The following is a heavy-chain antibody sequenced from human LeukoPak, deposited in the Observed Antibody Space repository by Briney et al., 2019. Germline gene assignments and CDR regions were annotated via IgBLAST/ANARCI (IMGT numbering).Heavy chain of an antibody. CDR3: TTQQFRGESCYSRAIWSPP. D-gene: IGHD2-15*01. J-gene: IGHJ5*02. CDR2: MYHSGNT. V-gene: IGHV4-39*01. CDR1: RESISRRSYY. Sequence: SETLSLTCIVSRESISRRSYYWGWIRQPPGKGLEWIASMYHSGNTYYNPSLKSRVTVSVDTSKNQFSLKLNSVTAEDTPVKHGTTQQFRGESCYSRAIWSPPWGQGTLVTVSS.